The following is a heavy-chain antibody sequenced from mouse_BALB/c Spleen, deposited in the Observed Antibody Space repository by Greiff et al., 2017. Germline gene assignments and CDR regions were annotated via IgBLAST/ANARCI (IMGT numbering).Heavy chain of an antibody. CDR1: GFTFSSYA. CDR3: ARAPSGNYVGFAY. J-gene: IGHJ3*01. Sequence: EVKLQESGGGLVKPGGSLKLSCAASGFTFSSYAMSWVRQSPETRLEWVPEISSGGSYTYYPDTVTGRFTISRDNAKNTLYLEMSSLRSEDTAMYYCARAPSGNYVGFAYWGQGTLVTVSA. D-gene: IGHD2-1*01. CDR2: ISSGGSYT. V-gene: IGHV5-9-4*01.